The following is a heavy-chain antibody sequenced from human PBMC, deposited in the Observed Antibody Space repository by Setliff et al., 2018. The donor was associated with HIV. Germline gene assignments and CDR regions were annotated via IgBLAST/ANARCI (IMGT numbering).Heavy chain of an antibody. CDR3: ARDSYSTSWYVSNY. J-gene: IGHJ4*02. CDR2: INQDGSEK. Sequence: LRLSCEVSGFTFSTYWMTWVRQAPGKGQEWVANINQDGSEKYYVDSVKGRFTVSRDNAKNSLYLQLISLRAEDTAVYYCARDSYSTSWYVSNYWGQGTVVTVSS. D-gene: IGHD6-13*01. V-gene: IGHV3-7*03. CDR1: GFTFSTYW.